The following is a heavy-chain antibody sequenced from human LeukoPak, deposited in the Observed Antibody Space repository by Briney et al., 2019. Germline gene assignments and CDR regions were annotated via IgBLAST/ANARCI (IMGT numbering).Heavy chain of an antibody. V-gene: IGHV1-2*02. CDR2: INPNSGGT. J-gene: IGHJ4*02. D-gene: IGHD6-6*01. Sequence: ASVKVSCKASEYTFTGYYMHWVRQAPGQGLEWMGWINPNSGGTNYAQKFQGRVTMTRDTSISTAYMELSRLRSDDTAVYYCARDRIAARRFDYWGQGTLVTVSS. CDR1: EYTFTGYY. CDR3: ARDRIAARRFDY.